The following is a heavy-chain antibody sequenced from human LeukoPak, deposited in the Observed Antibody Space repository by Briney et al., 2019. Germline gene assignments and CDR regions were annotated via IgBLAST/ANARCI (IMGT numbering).Heavy chain of an antibody. D-gene: IGHD7-27*01. Sequence: ASVKVSCKASGYTFTSYYMHWVRQAPGQGLEWMGIINPSGGSTSYAQKFQGRVTMTRDMSTSTVYMELSSLRSEDTAVYYCARGRRLWGTYYYYMDVWDKGTTVTVSS. CDR1: GYTFTSYY. J-gene: IGHJ6*03. CDR2: INPSGGST. CDR3: ARGRRLWGTYYYYMDV. V-gene: IGHV1-46*01.